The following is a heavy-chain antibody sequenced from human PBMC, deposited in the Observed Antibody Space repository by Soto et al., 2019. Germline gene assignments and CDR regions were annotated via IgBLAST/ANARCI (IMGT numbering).Heavy chain of an antibody. V-gene: IGHV4-59*01. CDR1: GGSISSYY. J-gene: IGHJ4*02. D-gene: IGHD6-13*01. CDR3: AREGVGTFDY. CDR2: IYYTGST. Sequence: PSETLSLTCTVSGGSISSYYWSWIRQPPGKGLEWIGYIYYTGSTNYNPSLKSRVTISVDTSKTQFSLELSSVTAADTAVYYCAREGVGTFDYWGQGTLVTVSS.